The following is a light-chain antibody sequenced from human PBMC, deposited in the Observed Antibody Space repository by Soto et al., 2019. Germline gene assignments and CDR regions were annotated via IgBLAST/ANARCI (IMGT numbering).Light chain of an antibody. V-gene: IGLV2-23*01. CDR2: EAS. CDR1: DGDVVHYNF. Sequence: QSALAQPASLSGSPGQSITISCTGTDGDVVHYNFVSWYQQHPANAPKLIIYEASERPSGVSNRFSGSTSGRTASLTISGIQAEDEAEYYCCSYGKVFGNGTKLTVL. J-gene: IGLJ1*01. CDR3: CSYGKV.